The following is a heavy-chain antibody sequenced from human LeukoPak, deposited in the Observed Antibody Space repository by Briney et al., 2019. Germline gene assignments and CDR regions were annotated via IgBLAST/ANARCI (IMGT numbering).Heavy chain of an antibody. CDR1: GGSFSGYY. Sequence: SETLSLTCAVYGGSFSGYYWSWIRQPPGKGLEWIGEINHSGSTNHNPSLKSRVTISVDTSKNQFSLKLSSVTAADTAVYYCARGCSSTSCYAQGDYWGQGTLVTVSS. CDR2: INHSGST. D-gene: IGHD2-2*01. CDR3: ARGCSSTSCYAQGDY. J-gene: IGHJ4*02. V-gene: IGHV4-34*01.